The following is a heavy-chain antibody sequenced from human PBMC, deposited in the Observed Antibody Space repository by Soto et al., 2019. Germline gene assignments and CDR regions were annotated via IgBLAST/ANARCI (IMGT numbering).Heavy chain of an antibody. D-gene: IGHD6-19*01. CDR2: ISSSSSYT. J-gene: IGHJ4*02. CDR1: GFTFSDYY. CDR3: ARDPDSSGWHVDY. Sequence: GESLKISCAASGFTFSDYYMSWIRQAPGKGLEWVSYISSSSSYTNYADSVKGRFTISRDNAKNSLYLQMNSLRAEDTAVYYCARDPDSSGWHVDYWGQGTLVTVSS. V-gene: IGHV3-11*06.